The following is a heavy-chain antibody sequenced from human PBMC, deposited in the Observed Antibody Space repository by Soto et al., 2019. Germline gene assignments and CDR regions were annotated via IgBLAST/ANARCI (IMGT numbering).Heavy chain of an antibody. V-gene: IGHV1-3*01. Sequence: QVQLVQSGAEVKKPGASVKVSCKASGYTFTSYAIHWVRQAPGQWLEWMGWISPGTGNTKYSQKFKDRLTITRDTSANTAYMELSSLRPEDTAVYYCARFVGSTPFDYWGQGSLVTVSS. D-gene: IGHD1-26*01. J-gene: IGHJ4*02. CDR2: ISPGTGNT. CDR3: ARFVGSTPFDY. CDR1: GYTFTSYA.